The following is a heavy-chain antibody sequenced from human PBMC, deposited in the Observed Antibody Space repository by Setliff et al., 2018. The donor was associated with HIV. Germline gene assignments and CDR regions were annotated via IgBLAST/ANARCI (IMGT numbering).Heavy chain of an antibody. CDR3: ARGKSGFETTGIDHGMDL. CDR1: GFTFRYFT. CDR2: IRSTAYSGTT. J-gene: IGHJ6*02. Sequence: PGGSLRLSCTASGFTFRYFTMSWVRQAPGKGLEWLGFIRSTAYSGTTQYAASVKDRFTISIDNSKSIAYLQMNTLRSDDTAVYYCARGKSGFETTGIDHGMDLWGQGTTVTVSS. D-gene: IGHD1-1*01. V-gene: IGHV3-49*04.